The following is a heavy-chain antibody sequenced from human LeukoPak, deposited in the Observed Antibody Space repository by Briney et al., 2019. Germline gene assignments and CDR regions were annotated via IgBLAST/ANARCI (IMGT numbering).Heavy chain of an antibody. Sequence: GGSLRLSCAASGFTFSSYAMSWVRQAPGKGLEWVSAISGSGGSTYYADSVKGRFTISRDSSKNTLYLQMNSLRAEDTAVYYCAKDTLASAYCGGDCLSHDAFDIWGQGTMVTVSS. CDR2: ISGSGGST. CDR3: AKDTLASAYCGGDCLSHDAFDI. V-gene: IGHV3-23*01. D-gene: IGHD2-21*02. J-gene: IGHJ3*02. CDR1: GFTFSSYA.